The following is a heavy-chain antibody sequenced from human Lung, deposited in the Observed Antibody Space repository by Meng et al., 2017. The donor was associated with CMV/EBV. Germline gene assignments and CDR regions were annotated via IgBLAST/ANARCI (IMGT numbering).Heavy chain of an antibody. J-gene: IGHJ6*02. CDR3: AKGKQYSSSWQRYYYYGMDV. D-gene: IGHD6-13*01. CDR2: ISWDGGST. Sequence: GGSLRLSCAASGFTFDDYTMHWVRQAPGKGLEWVSLISWDGGSTYYADSVKGRFTISRDNSKNSLYLQMNSLRTEDTALYYCAKGKQYSSSWQRYYYYGMDVWGQGTTVXVSS. V-gene: IGHV3-43*01. CDR1: GFTFDDYT.